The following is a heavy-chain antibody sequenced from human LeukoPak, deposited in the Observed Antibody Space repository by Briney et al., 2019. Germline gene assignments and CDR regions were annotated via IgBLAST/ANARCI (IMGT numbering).Heavy chain of an antibody. D-gene: IGHD3-22*01. CDR3: ARVAPWDSSGYVDY. V-gene: IGHV4-31*03. CDR1: GGSIRSGGYY. J-gene: IGHJ4*02. Sequence: PSQTLSLTCTVSGGSIRSGGYYWSWLRQHPGKGLEWIGYIYYSGSTYYNPSLKSRVTISVDTSKNQFSLKLGSVTAADTAVYYCARVAPWDSSGYVDYWGQGTLVTVSS. CDR2: IYYSGST.